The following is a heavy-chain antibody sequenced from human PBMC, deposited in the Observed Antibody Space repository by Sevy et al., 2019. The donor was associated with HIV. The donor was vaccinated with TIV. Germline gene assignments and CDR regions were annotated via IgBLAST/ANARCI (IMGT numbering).Heavy chain of an antibody. CDR3: VRGRGDPRADCFDY. J-gene: IGHJ4*02. V-gene: IGHV3-21*01. CDR1: GFTFNIYS. D-gene: IGHD2-21*02. Sequence: GGSLRLSCAASGFTFNIYSMNWVRQAPGKGLEWVSSISGSSSYIFYADSLKGRFTISRDNAKNSLYLQMNSLRAEDTAVYYCVRGRGDPRADCFDYWGQGTLVTVSS. CDR2: ISGSSSYI.